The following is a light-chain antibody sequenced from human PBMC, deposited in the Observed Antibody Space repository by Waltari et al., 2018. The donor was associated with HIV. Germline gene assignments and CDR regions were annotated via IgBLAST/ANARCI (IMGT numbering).Light chain of an antibody. CDR2: SAS. Sequence: EIVLTQSPRLLSLSPGERTTLSCRASQSVGGNSLAWFQQKLGQPPRLLIYSASNRAAGVPDRFIGGGSGRDFSLIISRLEPEDFAVYYCQQYDDSPVTFGQGTKVEL. V-gene: IGKV3-20*01. CDR1: QSVGGNS. J-gene: IGKJ1*01. CDR3: QQYDDSPVT.